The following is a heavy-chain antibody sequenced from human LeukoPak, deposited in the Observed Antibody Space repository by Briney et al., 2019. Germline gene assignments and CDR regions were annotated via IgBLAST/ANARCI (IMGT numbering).Heavy chain of an antibody. Sequence: GGSLRLSCAASGFTFSSYWMHWVRQAPGKGLLCVSRINSDGSSTIYADSVKGRFTISRDNAKNTLYLQMNGLRAEDTAVYYCARGVVGARFDPWGQGTLVTVSS. CDR1: GFTFSSYW. CDR3: ARGVVGARFDP. CDR2: INSDGSST. D-gene: IGHD1-26*01. J-gene: IGHJ5*02. V-gene: IGHV3-74*01.